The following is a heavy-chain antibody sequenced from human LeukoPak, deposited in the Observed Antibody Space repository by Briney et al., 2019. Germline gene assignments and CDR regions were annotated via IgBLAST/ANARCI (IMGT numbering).Heavy chain of an antibody. Sequence: ASVKVSCKASGYTFTSYGISWLRQAPGQGLEWMVWISAYNGNTDYAQKLQGRVTMTTDTSTSTAYMELRSLRSDDTAVYYCARGSYVQFLEWYFDYWGQGTLVTVSS. CDR3: ARGSYVQFLEWYFDY. D-gene: IGHD3-3*01. CDR2: ISAYNGNT. J-gene: IGHJ4*02. V-gene: IGHV1-18*01. CDR1: GYTFTSYG.